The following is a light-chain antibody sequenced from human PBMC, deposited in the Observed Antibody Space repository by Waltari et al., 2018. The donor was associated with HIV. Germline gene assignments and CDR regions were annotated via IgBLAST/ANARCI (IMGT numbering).Light chain of an antibody. CDR3: QSYDSSLV. CDR2: GDN. J-gene: IGLJ2*01. Sequence: QSVLTQPPSVSGAPGQSLTISCTGSSSNIGAGSDVPWYQQIAGAAPKLLIYGDNNRPSGVPDRFSGSKSGTSASLAITGLQAEDAADYYCQSYDSSLVFGGGTKLTV. V-gene: IGLV1-40*01. CDR1: SSNIGAGSD.